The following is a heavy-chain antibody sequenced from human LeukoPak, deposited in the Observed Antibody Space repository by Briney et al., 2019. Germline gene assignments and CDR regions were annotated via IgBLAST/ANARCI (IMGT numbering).Heavy chain of an antibody. CDR2: ISYDGSNK. V-gene: IGHV3-30*04. J-gene: IGHJ4*02. D-gene: IGHD3-3*01. CDR1: GFTFSSYA. CDR3: AKKPYDFWSGYYFDY. Sequence: GGSLRLSCAASGFTFSSYAMHWVRQAPGKGLEWVAVISYDGSNKYYADSVKGRFTISRDNAKNSVYLQMNSLRAEDTAVYYCAKKPYDFWSGYYFDYWGQGALVTVSS.